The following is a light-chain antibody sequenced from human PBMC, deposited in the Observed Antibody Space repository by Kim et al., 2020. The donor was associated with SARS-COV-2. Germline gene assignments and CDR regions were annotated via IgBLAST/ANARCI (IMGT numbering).Light chain of an antibody. CDR1: QTVSAKY. Sequence: SPGERATLPCRASQTVSAKYLAWYQQKAGQAPRLLIRGSFTRAPGVPDRFNGSRSGTDFMLTISNLEPEDSAIYYCQQFGDSPPWTFGQGTKLEIK. CDR3: QQFGDSPPWT. V-gene: IGKV3-20*01. CDR2: GSF. J-gene: IGKJ2*02.